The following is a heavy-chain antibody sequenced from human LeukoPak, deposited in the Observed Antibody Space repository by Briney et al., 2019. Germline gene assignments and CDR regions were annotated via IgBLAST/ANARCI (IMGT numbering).Heavy chain of an antibody. V-gene: IGHV3-74*01. Sequence: PGGSLRLSCVVSGFTVSGDYISWFRQAPGKGLVWVSRIASDGSSTTYADSVKGRFSTSRDNAKNTLYLQMNSLRVEDTAVYYCARGRPHGNDYWGQGTLVTVSS. D-gene: IGHD4-23*01. CDR2: IASDGSST. J-gene: IGHJ4*02. CDR1: GFTVSGDY. CDR3: ARGRPHGNDY.